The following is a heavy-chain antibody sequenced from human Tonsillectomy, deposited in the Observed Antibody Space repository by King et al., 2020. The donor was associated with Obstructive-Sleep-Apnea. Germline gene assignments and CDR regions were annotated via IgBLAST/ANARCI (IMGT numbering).Heavy chain of an antibody. J-gene: IGHJ3*02. CDR1: GFSFSTYS. CDR2: ISGSSGNV. D-gene: IGHD3-10*01. Sequence: VQLVESGGGLVQPGGSLRLSCAASGFSFSTYSMNWVRQAPGKGLEWVSHISGSSGNVYYADSVRGRFTISSDNAKNSLYLQMNSLRAEDTAVYFCARGYYGSGSYYFEINALDIWGQGTMVTVSS. V-gene: IGHV3-48*04. CDR3: ARGYYGSGSYYFEINALDI.